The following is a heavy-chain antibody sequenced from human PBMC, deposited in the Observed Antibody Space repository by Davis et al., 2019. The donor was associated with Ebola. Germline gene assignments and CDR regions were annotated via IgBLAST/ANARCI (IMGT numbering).Heavy chain of an antibody. V-gene: IGHV3-7*03. CDR1: GFTFSSYW. CDR2: IKQDGSEK. D-gene: IGHD2/OR15-2a*01. CDR3: ARVRWQNSYYFDY. Sequence: GESLKISCAASGFTFSSYWMSWVRQAPGKGLEWVSNIKQDGSEKDYVDSVKGRFTVSRDNAKNSLYLQMNSLRDEDTAVFYCARVRWQNSYYFDYWGQGTLVTVSS. J-gene: IGHJ4*02.